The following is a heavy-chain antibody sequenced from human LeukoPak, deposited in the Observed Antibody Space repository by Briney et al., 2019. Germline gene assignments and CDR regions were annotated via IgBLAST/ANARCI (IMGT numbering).Heavy chain of an antibody. J-gene: IGHJ6*03. CDR1: GFTVSSNY. V-gene: IGHV3-53*01. D-gene: IGHD6-19*01. Sequence: GGPLRLSCAASGFTVSSNYMSWLPQPPGKGLEGVSVIYSGGSIYYADSVKGRLIISRDNSKNTLYLHMNSLRDEDTAVYYCAKVGPRQWLEQNYYYYYMDFWGKGTTVTVSS. CDR2: IYSGGSI. CDR3: AKVGPRQWLEQNYYYYYMDF.